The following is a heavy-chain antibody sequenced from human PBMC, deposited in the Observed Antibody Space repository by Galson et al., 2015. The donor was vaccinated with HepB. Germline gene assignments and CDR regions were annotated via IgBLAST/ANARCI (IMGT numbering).Heavy chain of an antibody. Sequence: QSGAEVKKPGESLKISCKGSGYSFPSYWIGWVRQMPGKGLEWMGIIYPGDSDTRYSPSFQGQVTISADKSISTAYLQWSSLKASDTAMYYCARSGIVVVPAAEYNYYYYYGMDVWGQGTTVTVSS. CDR2: IYPGDSDT. D-gene: IGHD2-2*01. CDR3: ARSGIVVVPAAEYNYYYYYGMDV. CDR1: GYSFPSYW. J-gene: IGHJ6*02. V-gene: IGHV5-51*01.